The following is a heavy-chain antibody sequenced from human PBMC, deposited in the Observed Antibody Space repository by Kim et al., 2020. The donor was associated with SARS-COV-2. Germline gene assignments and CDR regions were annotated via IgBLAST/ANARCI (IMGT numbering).Heavy chain of an antibody. CDR3: ARRSLGYCSGGSCYSAFDI. CDR2: IYYSGST. Sequence: SETLSLTCTVSGGSISSYYWSWIRQPPGKGLEWIGYIYYSGSTNYNPSLKSRVTISVDTSKNQFSLKLSSVTAADTAVYYCARRSLGYCSGGSCYSAFDIWGQETMVTVSS. CDR1: GGSISSYY. D-gene: IGHD2-15*01. J-gene: IGHJ3*02. V-gene: IGHV4-59*08.